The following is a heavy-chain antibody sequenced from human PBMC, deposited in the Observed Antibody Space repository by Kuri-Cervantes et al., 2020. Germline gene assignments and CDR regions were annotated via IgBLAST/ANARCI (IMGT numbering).Heavy chain of an antibody. Sequence: SETLSLTCTVSGGSISSYYWSWIRQPPGKGLEWIGYIYYSGSTNYNPSLKSRVTISVDTSKNQFSLKLSSVTAADTAVYYCARVIRYCSSPSCYTFDSWGQGTLVTVSS. D-gene: IGHD2-2*02. CDR2: IYYSGST. V-gene: IGHV4-59*01. CDR1: GGSISSYY. J-gene: IGHJ5*01. CDR3: ARVIRYCSSPSCYTFDS.